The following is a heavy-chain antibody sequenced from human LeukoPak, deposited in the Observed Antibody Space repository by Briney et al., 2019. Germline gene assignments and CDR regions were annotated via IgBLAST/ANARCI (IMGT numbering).Heavy chain of an antibody. CDR3: AKDSHLWAIVVVVAATNDAFDI. D-gene: IGHD2-15*01. V-gene: IGHV3-23*01. J-gene: IGHJ3*02. CDR2: ISGSGGST. Sequence: PGGSLRLSCAASGFAFSSYAMSWVRQAPGKGLEWVSAISGSGGSTYYADSVKGRFTISRDNSKNTLYLQMNSLRAEDTAVYYCAKDSHLWAIVVVVAATNDAFDIWGQGTMVTVSS. CDR1: GFAFSSYA.